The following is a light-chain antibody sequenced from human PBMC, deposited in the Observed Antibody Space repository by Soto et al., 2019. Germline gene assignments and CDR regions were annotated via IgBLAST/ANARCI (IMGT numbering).Light chain of an antibody. J-gene: IGKJ1*01. Sequence: DIQLTQSPSSLSASVGDKVTIPCGSGQSIRSYLNWVQQKPGKAPTRLIYDASSLQTGVPSRFSGSGSGTDFSLTISSLQPEDFATYYCKQSYSTPPWTFGQGTKVDIK. CDR1: QSIRSY. CDR2: DAS. CDR3: KQSYSTPPWT. V-gene: IGKV1-39*01.